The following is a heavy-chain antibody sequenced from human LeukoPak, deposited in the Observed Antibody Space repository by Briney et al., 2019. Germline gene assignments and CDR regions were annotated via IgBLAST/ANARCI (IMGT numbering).Heavy chain of an antibody. CDR2: IDYSGST. V-gene: IGHV4-59*01. Sequence: SSETLSLTCTVSGASISSYYWTWIRQPPGKGLEWIAYIDYSGSTNYNPSLKSRVTISVDTSKNQFSLNLSSVTAADTAVYYCARRHVQYTSSSDPYYFDYWGQGTLVTVSS. D-gene: IGHD6-6*01. CDR1: GASISSYY. J-gene: IGHJ4*02. CDR3: ARRHVQYTSSSDPYYFDY.